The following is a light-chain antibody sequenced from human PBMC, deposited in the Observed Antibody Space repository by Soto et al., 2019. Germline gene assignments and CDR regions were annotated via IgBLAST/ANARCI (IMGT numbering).Light chain of an antibody. J-gene: IGKJ4*01. CDR1: QSVSSD. CDR3: QQYNNWPLT. CDR2: GAS. V-gene: IGKV3-15*01. Sequence: EIVLTQSPATLSVAPGERATLSCRAGQSVSSDLAWFQQKPGQAPRLLMYGASTRATGIPARFSGRGSGTEFTLTISSLQSEDFALYHCQQYNNWPLTFGGGTKVEIK.